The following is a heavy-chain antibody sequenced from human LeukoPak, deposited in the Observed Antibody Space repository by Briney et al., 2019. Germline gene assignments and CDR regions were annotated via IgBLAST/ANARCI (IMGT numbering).Heavy chain of an antibody. CDR1: GFTVSSNY. CDR3: ARAYCSSTSCYMDV. CDR2: IYSGGST. V-gene: IGHV3-53*01. Sequence: PGGSLRLSCAASGFTVSSNYMSWVRQAPGKGREWGSLIYSGGSTYYADSVKGRFTIARDNSKNTLYLQMNSLRAEDTAVYYCARAYCSSTSCYMDVWGQGTTVTVSS. J-gene: IGHJ6*02. D-gene: IGHD2-2*01.